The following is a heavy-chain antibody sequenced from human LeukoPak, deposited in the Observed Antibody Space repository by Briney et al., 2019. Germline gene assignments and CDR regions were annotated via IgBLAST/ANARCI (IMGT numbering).Heavy chain of an antibody. CDR2: INPSGSST. J-gene: IGHJ5*02. CDR3: ARDNSVGDIAWWFDP. Sequence: AASVKVSCKASGYTFTGYYMHWVRQAPGQGLEWMGLINPSGSSTLYAQKFQGRVTMTRDMSTTTDYMELSSLRYEDTAVYYCARDNSVGDIAWWFDPWGQGTLVTVSS. CDR1: GYTFTGYY. V-gene: IGHV1-46*01. D-gene: IGHD3-16*02.